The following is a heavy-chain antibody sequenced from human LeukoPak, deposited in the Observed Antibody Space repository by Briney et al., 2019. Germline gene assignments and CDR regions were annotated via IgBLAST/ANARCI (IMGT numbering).Heavy chain of an antibody. CDR3: ARTYDYVWGSYRNYYFDY. J-gene: IGHJ4*02. CDR1: GFTFSDYY. V-gene: IGHV3-11*01. CDR2: ISSSGSTI. D-gene: IGHD3-16*02. Sequence: GGSLRLSCAASGFTFSDYYMSWIRQAPGKGLKWVSYISSSGSTIYYADSVKGRFTISRDNAKNSLYLQMNSLRAEDTAVYYCARTYDYVWGSYRNYYFDYWGQGTLVTVSS.